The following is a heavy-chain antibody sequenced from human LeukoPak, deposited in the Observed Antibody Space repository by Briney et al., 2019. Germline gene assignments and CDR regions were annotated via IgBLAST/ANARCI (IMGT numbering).Heavy chain of an antibody. D-gene: IGHD2-8*01. V-gene: IGHV3-30*03. Sequence: PGGSLRLSCAASGFTFRSFGMHWVRQAPGKGLEWVAVISYDGSNKYYADSVKGRFSISRDNPKNTLYLQMNSLRAEDTAVYYCARDRCTNGVCYYDYWGQGTLVTVSS. CDR2: ISYDGSNK. CDR3: ARDRCTNGVCYYDY. J-gene: IGHJ4*02. CDR1: GFTFRSFG.